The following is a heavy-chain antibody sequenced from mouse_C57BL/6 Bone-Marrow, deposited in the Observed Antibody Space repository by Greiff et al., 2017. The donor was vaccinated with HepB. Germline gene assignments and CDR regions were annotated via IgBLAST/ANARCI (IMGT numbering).Heavy chain of an antibody. J-gene: IGHJ2*01. V-gene: IGHV14-4*01. D-gene: IGHD1-1*01. Sequence: VQLQQSGAELVRPGASVKLSCTASGFNIKDDYMHWVKQRPEQGLEWIGWIDPENGDTEYASKFQGKATITADTSSNTAYLQLSSLTSEDTAVYYCTTDYGSSYSYYFVYWGQGTTLTVSS. CDR2: IDPENGDT. CDR3: TTDYGSSYSYYFVY. CDR1: GFNIKDDY.